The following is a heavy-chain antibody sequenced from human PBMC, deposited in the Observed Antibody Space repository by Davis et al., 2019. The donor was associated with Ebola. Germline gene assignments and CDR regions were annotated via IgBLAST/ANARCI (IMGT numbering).Heavy chain of an antibody. J-gene: IGHJ3*02. CDR1: AFTLSRYV. V-gene: IGHV3-21*04. CDR3: AKDRGGNYDDIAFDI. CDR2: ISSSSSYI. D-gene: IGHD3-9*01. Sequence: PGEPLCLSCAASAFTLSRYVMNWVRQAPGKGLEWVSSISSSSSYIYSADSVKGRFTISRDHAKNSLYLQMNSLSAEETALYYCAKDRGGNYDDIAFDIWGQGTTVTVSS.